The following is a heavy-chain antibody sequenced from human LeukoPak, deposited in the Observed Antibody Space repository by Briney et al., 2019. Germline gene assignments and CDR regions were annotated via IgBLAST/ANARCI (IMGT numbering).Heavy chain of an antibody. CDR3: AKDDDSSGYYVIDY. CDR2: ISGSGGST. D-gene: IGHD3-22*01. J-gene: IGHJ4*02. V-gene: IGHV3-23*01. Sequence: GGSLRLSCAASGFTFSSYAMSWVRQAPGKGLEWVSAISGSGGSTYYADSVRGRFTISRDNSKNTLYLQMNSLRAEDTAVYYCAKDDDSSGYYVIDYWGQGTLVTVSP. CDR1: GFTFSSYA.